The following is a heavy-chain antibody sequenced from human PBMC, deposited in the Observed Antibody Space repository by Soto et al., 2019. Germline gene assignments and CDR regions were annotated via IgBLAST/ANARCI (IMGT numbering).Heavy chain of an antibody. V-gene: IGHV1-18*01. D-gene: IGHD2-2*01. CDR3: AREASVLIPAAQPSRFDS. Sequence: GASVKVSCKGFGYSFMKYGINWVHQAPGQGLEWVGWISPYSGYTHSAQKFHGRLTLTTDTAASTAYMELRILRSADTALYYCAREASVLIPAAQPSRFDSWGQGTLVTVSS. CDR1: GYSFMKYG. CDR2: ISPYSGYT. J-gene: IGHJ4*02.